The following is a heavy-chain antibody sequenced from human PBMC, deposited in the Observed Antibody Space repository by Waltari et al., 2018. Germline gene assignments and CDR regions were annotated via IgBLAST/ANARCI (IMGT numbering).Heavy chain of an antibody. J-gene: IGHJ4*02. CDR2: IKEDGNEK. CDR1: GFTFSSYW. CDR3: ARGPY. V-gene: IGHV3-7*04. Sequence: EVQLVEFGGGLVQPGGSLSLPCAGSGFTFSSYWMSWVRQAPGKGLEWVANIKEDGNEKYYVDSVMGRFTISRDNAKNSLHLQMNSLRADDTAVYYCARGPYWGQGTLVTVSS.